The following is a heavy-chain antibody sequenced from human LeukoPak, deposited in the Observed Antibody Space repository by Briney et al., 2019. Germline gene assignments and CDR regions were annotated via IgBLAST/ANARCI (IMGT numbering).Heavy chain of an antibody. D-gene: IGHD6-19*01. J-gene: IGHJ4*02. CDR2: IIPIFGTA. V-gene: IGHV1-69*01. CDR3: ARSNGGGSGWYGLFDY. CDR1: GGTFSSYA. Sequence: GASVKVSCKASGGTFSSYAISWVRQAPGQGLEWMGGIIPIFGTANYAQKFQGRVTITADESTSTAYMELSSLRSEDMAVYYCARSNGGGSGWYGLFDYWSQGTLVTVSS.